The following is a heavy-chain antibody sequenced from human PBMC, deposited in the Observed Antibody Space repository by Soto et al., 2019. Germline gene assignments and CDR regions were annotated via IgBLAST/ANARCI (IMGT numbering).Heavy chain of an antibody. D-gene: IGHD3-22*01. CDR1: GGSFTSTNYF. CDR2: MYYNGNT. Sequence: QLQESGPGLVKPSETLSLTCTVSGGSFTSTNYFWGWIRQPPGKGLEWIGYMYYNGNTFYSPSLKSRVTMSVDTSNRQCSLDLSSVTAADTAMYYCARLQIYDSRAAPTPIFHPWGLGAMVTVSS. V-gene: IGHV4-39*01. CDR3: ARLQIYDSRAAPTPIFHP. J-gene: IGHJ1*01.